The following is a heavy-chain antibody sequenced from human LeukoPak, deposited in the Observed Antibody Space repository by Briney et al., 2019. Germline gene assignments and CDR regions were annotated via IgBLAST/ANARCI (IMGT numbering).Heavy chain of an antibody. CDR1: GFTFSSYA. CDR2: ISGSGGST. J-gene: IGHJ4*02. CDR3: AKNALVFAFAEFAF. V-gene: IGHV3-23*01. D-gene: IGHD3-3*01. Sequence: GGSLRLSCAASGFTFSSYAMSWVRQAPGKGLEWVSAISGSGGSTDYADSVKGRFTISRDNSRNTMYLQMNSLRAEDTAVYYCAKNALVFAFAEFAFWGQGTLVTVSS.